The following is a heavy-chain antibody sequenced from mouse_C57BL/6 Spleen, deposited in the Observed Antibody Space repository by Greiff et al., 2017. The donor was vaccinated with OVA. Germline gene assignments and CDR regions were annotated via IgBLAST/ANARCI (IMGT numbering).Heavy chain of an antibody. V-gene: IGHV1-22*01. J-gene: IGHJ2*01. Sequence: EVQGVESGPALVKPGASVQMSCKASGYTFTDYYMHWVKQSHGKSLEWIGYINPNNGGTSYNQKFKGKATLTVNKSSSTAYMELRSLTSEDSAVYYCARFDWDGPYYFDYGGQGTTLTVSS. CDR2: INPNNGGT. D-gene: IGHD4-1*01. CDR1: GYTFTDYY. CDR3: ARFDWDGPYYFDY.